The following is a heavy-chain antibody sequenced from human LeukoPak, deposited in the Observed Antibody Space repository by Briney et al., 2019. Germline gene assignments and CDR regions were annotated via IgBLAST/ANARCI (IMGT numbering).Heavy chain of an antibody. D-gene: IGHD6-19*01. CDR3: GNNRIAVAGKGY. CDR2: ISYDGSNK. J-gene: IGHJ4*02. V-gene: IGHV3-30*18. CDR1: GFTFSSYV. Sequence: GGSLRLSCAASGFTFSSYVMHWVRQAPGKGLEWVAVISYDGSNKYYADSVKGRFTISRDNSKNTLYLQMNSLRAEDTAVYYCGNNRIAVAGKGYWGQGTLVTVSS.